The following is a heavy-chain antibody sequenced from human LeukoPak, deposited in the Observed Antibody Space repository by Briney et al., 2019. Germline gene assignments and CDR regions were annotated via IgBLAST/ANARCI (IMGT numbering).Heavy chain of an antibody. CDR2: IIPIFGTA. Sequence: SVKVSCKASGGTFSSYAISWVRQAPGQGLECMGGIIPIFGTANYAQKFQGRVTITADKSTSTAYMELSSLRSEDTAVYYCARVRSIVVVPIYYFDYWGQGTLVTVSS. J-gene: IGHJ4*02. V-gene: IGHV1-69*06. CDR3: ARVRSIVVVPIYYFDY. D-gene: IGHD3-22*01. CDR1: GGTFSSYA.